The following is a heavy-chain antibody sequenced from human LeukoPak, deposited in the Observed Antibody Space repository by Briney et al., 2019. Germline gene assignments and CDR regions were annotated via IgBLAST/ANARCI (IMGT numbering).Heavy chain of an antibody. CDR1: GYTFTSYY. D-gene: IGHD3-10*01. Sequence: ASVKVSCKASGYTFTSYYMHWVRQAPGQGLEWMGIINPSGGSTSYAQKFQGRVTMTRDMSTSTVYMELSSLRSEDTAVYYCATSGLDARWFDPWGQGTLVTVSS. CDR3: ATSGLDARWFDP. V-gene: IGHV1-46*01. J-gene: IGHJ5*02. CDR2: INPSGGST.